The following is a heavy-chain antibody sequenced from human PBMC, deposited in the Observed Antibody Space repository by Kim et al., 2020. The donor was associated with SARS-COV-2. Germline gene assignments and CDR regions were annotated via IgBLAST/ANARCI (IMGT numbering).Heavy chain of an antibody. J-gene: IGHJ5*02. Sequence: GGSLRLSCAASGFTFSSYWMNWIRQAPGKGPEWVANINEGGSEKNYLDSVKGRFTISRDNAKNSVYLQMNSLRGEDTAVYYCARQELTWGRGTLVTVSS. V-gene: IGHV3-7*01. CDR1: GFTFSSYW. CDR3: ARQELT. CDR2: INEGGSEK.